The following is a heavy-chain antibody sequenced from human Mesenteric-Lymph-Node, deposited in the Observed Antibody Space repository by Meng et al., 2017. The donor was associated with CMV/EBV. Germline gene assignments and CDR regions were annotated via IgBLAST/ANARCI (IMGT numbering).Heavy chain of an antibody. J-gene: IGHJ4*02. CDR3: ARSQSGGFDY. CDR2: VNNDGTDT. Sequence: LSCAVSGFPFRTYCMHWVRLAPGRGLVWVSRVNNDGTDTIYADSVKGRFTISRDNAKSTLYLQMNSLRVEDTAVYYCARSQSGGFDYWGQGTLVTVSS. V-gene: IGHV3-74*01. CDR1: GFPFRTYC.